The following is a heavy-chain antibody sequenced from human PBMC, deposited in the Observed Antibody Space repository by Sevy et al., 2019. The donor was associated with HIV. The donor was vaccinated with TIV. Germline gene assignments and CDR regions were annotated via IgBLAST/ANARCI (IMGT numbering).Heavy chain of an antibody. Sequence: GSLRLSCAASGFTFNYYNMNWVRQAPGKGLEWVSSISNGSSYIYYADSVKGRFTISRDNAKNSLYLQMNSLRAEDTAIYYCASPLHYYDSPSAYWGQGTLVTVSS. J-gene: IGHJ4*02. CDR2: ISNGSSYI. CDR1: GFTFNYYN. CDR3: ASPLHYYDSPSAY. D-gene: IGHD3-22*01. V-gene: IGHV3-21*01.